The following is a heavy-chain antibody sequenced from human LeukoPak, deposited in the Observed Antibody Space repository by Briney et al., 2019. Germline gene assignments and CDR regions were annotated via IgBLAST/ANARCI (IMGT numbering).Heavy chain of an antibody. Sequence: ASVKVSCKTSGYSFTVYYIHWVQQAPGQGLEWMGRLNPHSGGTDFAQNFHGRVTLTRDTSINTAYMDLSSLRSDDTAVYYCARAFPAAAHSFDYWGQGTLVTVSS. CDR2: LNPHSGGT. CDR3: ARAFPAAAHSFDY. D-gene: IGHD6-13*01. J-gene: IGHJ4*02. V-gene: IGHV1-2*06. CDR1: GYSFTVYY.